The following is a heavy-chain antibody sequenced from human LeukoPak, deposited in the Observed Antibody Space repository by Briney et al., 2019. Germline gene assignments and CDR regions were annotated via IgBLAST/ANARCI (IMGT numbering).Heavy chain of an antibody. D-gene: IGHD3-22*01. J-gene: IGHJ4*02. Sequence: GGSLRLSCAASGFTFSSYVMHWVRQAPGKGLEWVAIISYDGSNEYYADSVKGRFTISRDNSKNTLYMQMNSLRAADTAVYYCARDRDYYDSSGYWQAVDYWGQGTLVTVSS. CDR1: GFTFSSYV. CDR2: ISYDGSNE. V-gene: IGHV3-30*04. CDR3: ARDRDYYDSSGYWQAVDY.